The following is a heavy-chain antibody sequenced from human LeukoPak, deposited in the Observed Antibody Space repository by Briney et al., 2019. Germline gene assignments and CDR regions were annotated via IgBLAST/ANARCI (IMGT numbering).Heavy chain of an antibody. CDR1: GFTFSSYA. CDR3: AKGSYDFWSGYQDY. Sequence: GGSLRLSCAASGFTFSSYAMSWVRQAPGKGLEWVSAISGSGGSTYYADSVKGRSTISRDNSKNTLYLQMNSLRAEDTAVYYCAKGSYDFWSGYQDYWGQGTLVTVSS. J-gene: IGHJ4*02. D-gene: IGHD3-3*01. CDR2: ISGSGGST. V-gene: IGHV3-23*01.